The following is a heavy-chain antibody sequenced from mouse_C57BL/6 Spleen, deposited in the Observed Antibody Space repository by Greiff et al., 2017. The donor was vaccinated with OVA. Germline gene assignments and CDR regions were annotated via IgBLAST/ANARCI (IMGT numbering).Heavy chain of an antibody. CDR1: GYSITSGYY. J-gene: IGHJ3*01. CDR2: ISYDGSN. Sequence: DVKLQESGPGLVKPSQSLSLTCSVTGYSITSGYYWNWIRQFPGNKLEWMGYISYDGSNNYNPSLKNRISITRDTSKNQFFLKLNSVTTEDTATYYCARETGTGFAYWGQGTLVTVSA. CDR3: ARETGTGFAY. V-gene: IGHV3-6*01. D-gene: IGHD4-1*01.